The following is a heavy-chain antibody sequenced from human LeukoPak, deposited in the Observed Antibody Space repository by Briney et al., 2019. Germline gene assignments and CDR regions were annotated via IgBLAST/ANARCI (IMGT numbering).Heavy chain of an antibody. CDR1: GFTFSSYW. D-gene: IGHD5-12*01. CDR2: IKQDGSEK. Sequence: PGGSLRLSCAASGFTFSSYWMSWFRRAPGKGLEWLANIKQDGSEKYYVDSVKGRFTISRDNAKNSLYLQMNSLRAEDTAVYYCARDSQGDDYFLVSTYWGQGTLVTVSS. V-gene: IGHV3-7*01. CDR3: ARDSQGDDYFLVSTY. J-gene: IGHJ4*02.